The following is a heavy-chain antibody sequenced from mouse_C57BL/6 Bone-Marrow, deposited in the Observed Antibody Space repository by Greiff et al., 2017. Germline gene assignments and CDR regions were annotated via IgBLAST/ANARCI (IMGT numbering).Heavy chain of an antibody. D-gene: IGHD2-1*01. V-gene: IGHV14-3*01. CDR1: GFNIKNTY. J-gene: IGHJ3*01. CDR3: ARSQEYYYGNPWFAY. Sequence: EVKLQESVAELVRPGASVKLSCTASGFNIKNTYMHWVKQRPEQGLEWIGRIDPANGNTKYAPKFQGKATITADTSSNTAYLQLSSLTSEDTAIYYCARSQEYYYGNPWFAYWGQGTLVTVSA. CDR2: IDPANGNT.